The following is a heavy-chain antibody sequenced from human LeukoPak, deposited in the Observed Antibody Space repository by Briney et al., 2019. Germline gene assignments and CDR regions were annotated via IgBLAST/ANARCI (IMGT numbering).Heavy chain of an antibody. CDR1: GFIFSNYG. Sequence: GGSLRLSCAASGFIFSNYGMSWVRQAPGKGLEWVSAISDSGGDTYYADSVKGRFTISKDISKNTLHLQMNNLRAEDTAVYYCAKRVPYSSSSVYFDYWGQGTLVIVSS. D-gene: IGHD6-6*01. J-gene: IGHJ4*02. CDR2: ISDSGGDT. CDR3: AKRVPYSSSSVYFDY. V-gene: IGHV3-23*01.